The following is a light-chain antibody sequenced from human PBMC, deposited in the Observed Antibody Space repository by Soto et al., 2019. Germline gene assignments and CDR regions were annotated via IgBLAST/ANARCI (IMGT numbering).Light chain of an antibody. V-gene: IGKV3-15*01. CDR2: GAS. CDR3: QQYNNWPRT. CDR1: QCVSSH. Sequence: EIQMTQSPSSLSVSQGEGATLFCKASQCVSSHLTWYQQKPREAPRLLIYGASTRATIIPAGSSGGGCGTEFTPTISSLQSEDVAVYYCQQYNNWPRTFGQGTKVDIK. J-gene: IGKJ1*01.